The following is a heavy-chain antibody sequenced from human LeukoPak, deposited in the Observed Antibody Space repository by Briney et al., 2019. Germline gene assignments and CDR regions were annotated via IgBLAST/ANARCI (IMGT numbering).Heavy chain of an antibody. D-gene: IGHD3-22*01. Sequence: SETLSLTCAVYGGSFSGYYWSWIRQPPGKGLEWIGEINHSGSTNYNPSLKSRVTISVDTSKNQFSLKLSSVTAADTAVYYCASPRESYYDSSGYTFDYWGQGTLVTVSS. CDR3: ASPRESYYDSSGYTFDY. J-gene: IGHJ4*02. CDR1: GGSFSGYY. V-gene: IGHV4-34*01. CDR2: INHSGST.